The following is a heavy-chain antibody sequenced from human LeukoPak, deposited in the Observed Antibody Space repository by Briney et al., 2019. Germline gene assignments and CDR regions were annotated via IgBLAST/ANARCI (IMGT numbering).Heavy chain of an antibody. CDR2: ISAYNGNT. CDR1: GYTFTSYG. Sequence: EASVKVSCKASGYTFTSYGISWVRQAPGQGLEWMGWISAYNGNTNYAQKLQGRVTMTTDTSTSTVYMELSSLRSEDTAVYYCAREGSKSSGYYYRYWGQGTLVTVSS. D-gene: IGHD3-22*01. J-gene: IGHJ4*02. V-gene: IGHV1-18*01. CDR3: AREGSKSSGYYYRY.